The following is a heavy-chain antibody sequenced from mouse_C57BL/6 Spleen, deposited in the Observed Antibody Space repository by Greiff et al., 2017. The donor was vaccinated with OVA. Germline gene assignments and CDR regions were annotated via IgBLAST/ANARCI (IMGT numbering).Heavy chain of an antibody. CDR2: IDPNSGGT. J-gene: IGHJ4*01. D-gene: IGHD3-1*01. V-gene: IGHV1-72*01. Sequence: VQLQQPGAELVKPGASVKLSCKASGYTFTSYWMHWVKQRPGRGLEWIGRIDPNSGGTKYNEKFKSKATLTVDKPSSTAYMQLSRLTSEDSAVYYCARSGYYAMDYWGQGTSVTVSS. CDR3: ARSGYYAMDY. CDR1: GYTFTSYW.